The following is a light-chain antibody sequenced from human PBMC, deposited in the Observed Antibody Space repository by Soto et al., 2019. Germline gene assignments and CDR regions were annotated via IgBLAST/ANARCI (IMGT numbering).Light chain of an antibody. Sequence: EIVMTQSPATLSVSPVERATLSCMASQSVSSNLAWYQQKPGQAPRLLIYGASTRAPSIPARFSGSGSGTDFTLTISSLQSEDFAVYYCQQYDKWPTWTFGQGTKVDIK. CDR3: QQYDKWPTWT. CDR1: QSVSSN. V-gene: IGKV3-15*01. CDR2: GAS. J-gene: IGKJ1*01.